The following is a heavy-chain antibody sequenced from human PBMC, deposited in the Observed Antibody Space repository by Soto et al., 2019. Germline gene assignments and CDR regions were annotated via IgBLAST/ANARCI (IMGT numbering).Heavy chain of an antibody. Sequence: ASVKVSCKASGGTFTNYAISWVRQAPGQGLEWMGGIIPLFGTATYSQNFQGRVTITADESTSTAYMELSSLRSEDTAVYYCAKLEFYYGSGSRYYYAMDVWGQGTTVTVSS. CDR2: IIPLFGTA. V-gene: IGHV1-69*13. D-gene: IGHD3-10*01. J-gene: IGHJ6*02. CDR3: AKLEFYYGSGSRYYYAMDV. CDR1: GGTFTNYA.